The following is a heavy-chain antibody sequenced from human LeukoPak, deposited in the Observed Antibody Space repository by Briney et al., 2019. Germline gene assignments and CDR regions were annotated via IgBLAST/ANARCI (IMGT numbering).Heavy chain of an antibody. CDR2: ISTSSSYI. CDR1: GFTFSSYN. CDR3: ARGADGVSSNSRGWFDP. V-gene: IGHV3-21*06. D-gene: IGHD2-15*01. Sequence: KPGGSLRLSCAASGFTFSSYNINWVRQAPGKGLEWVSSISTSSSYIYYADSVKGRFTISRDNARNSLYLQMNTLRAEDTAVYSCARGADGVSSNSRGWFDPWGQGTLVTVSS. J-gene: IGHJ5*02.